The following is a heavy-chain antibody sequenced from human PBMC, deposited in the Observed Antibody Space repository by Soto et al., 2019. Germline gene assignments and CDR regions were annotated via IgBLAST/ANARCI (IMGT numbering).Heavy chain of an antibody. V-gene: IGHV1-3*01. CDR3: ARADGMLTGYYTCDY. CDR1: GYTVTTYA. J-gene: IGHJ4*02. Sequence: GASGKVSCKASGYTVTTYAMHWVRQAPGQRLEWMGWINAGNGNTKYSQKFQGRVTITRDTSASTAYMELSSLRSEDTAVYYCARADGMLTGYYTCDYWGQGTLVTVSS. D-gene: IGHD3-9*01. CDR2: INAGNGNT.